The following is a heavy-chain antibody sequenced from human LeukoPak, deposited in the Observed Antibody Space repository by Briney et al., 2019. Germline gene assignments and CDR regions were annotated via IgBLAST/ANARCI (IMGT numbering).Heavy chain of an antibody. V-gene: IGHV1-69*01. Sequence: GASVKVSCKASGGTFSSYAISWVRQAPGQGLEWMGGIIPIFGTANYAQKFQGRVTITADESTSTAYMELSSLRSEDTAVYYCARRAGDHYYFDYWGQGTLVTVSS. CDR3: ARRAGDHYYFDY. CDR2: IIPIFGTA. CDR1: GGTFSSYA. D-gene: IGHD7-27*01. J-gene: IGHJ4*02.